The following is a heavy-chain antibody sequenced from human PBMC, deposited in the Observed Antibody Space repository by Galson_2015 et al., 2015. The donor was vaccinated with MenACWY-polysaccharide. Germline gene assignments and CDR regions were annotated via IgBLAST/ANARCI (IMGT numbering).Heavy chain of an antibody. V-gene: IGHV5-51*01. J-gene: IGHJ4*02. CDR2: IYPSDSDT. D-gene: IGHD4/OR15-4a*01. CDR3: ARREHHADYGDYFDS. Sequence: QSGAEVKKPGESLKISCMGSGYRFTNYWIGWVRQMPGKGLEWMGIIYPSDSDTRYSPSLRGQVTISADKSINTAYLQWGSLKASDTGVYYCARREHHADYGDYFDSWGQGTLVTVSS. CDR1: GYRFTNYW.